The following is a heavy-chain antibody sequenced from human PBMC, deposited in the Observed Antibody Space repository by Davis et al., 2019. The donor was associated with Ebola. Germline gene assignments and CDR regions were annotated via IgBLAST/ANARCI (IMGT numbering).Heavy chain of an antibody. J-gene: IGHJ4*02. D-gene: IGHD3-22*01. CDR3: ARAPSGDYYDSSGYWNFGY. CDR2: INPSGGST. Sequence: ASVKVSCKASGYTFTSYYMHWVRQAPGQGLEWMGIINPSGGSTSYAQKFQGRVTMTRDTSTSTVYMELSSLRSEDTAVYYCARAPSGDYYDSSGYWNFGYWGQGTLVTVSS. V-gene: IGHV1-46*01. CDR1: GYTFTSYY.